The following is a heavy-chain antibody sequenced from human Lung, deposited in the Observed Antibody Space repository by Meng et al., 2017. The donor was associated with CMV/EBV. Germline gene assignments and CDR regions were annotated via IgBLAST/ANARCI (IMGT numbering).Heavy chain of an antibody. V-gene: IGHV1-2*06. CDR2: INPKSGAT. Sequence: QVQQLQAGAEVKQPGASVKVSCMTSGYTFTGYYTHWVRQAPGQGLEWMGRINPKSGATDYAQKFQGRVTLTRDTSINAAYMELNRLTSDDTAVYYCARFGDVIDYWGQGTLVTVSS. D-gene: IGHD3-10*01. J-gene: IGHJ4*02. CDR1: GYTFTGYY. CDR3: ARFGDVIDY.